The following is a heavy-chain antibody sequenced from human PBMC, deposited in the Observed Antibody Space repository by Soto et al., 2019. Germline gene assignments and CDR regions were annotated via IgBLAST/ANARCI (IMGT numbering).Heavy chain of an antibody. CDR1: GYTFIRYG. CDR2: ISPYNDYT. CDR3: ARGGYYDNSWGKLSHYGLDV. Sequence: QVQLVQSAAEVKKPGASVKVSCQASGYTFIRYGITWVRQAPGQGLEWMGWISPYNDYTIYAQKFQGRLTMTTDTSTIIPYMSLRGLKSDATAVYYCARGGYYDNSWGKLSHYGLDVWGQGTSVTVSS. J-gene: IGHJ6*02. V-gene: IGHV1-18*01. D-gene: IGHD3-16*01.